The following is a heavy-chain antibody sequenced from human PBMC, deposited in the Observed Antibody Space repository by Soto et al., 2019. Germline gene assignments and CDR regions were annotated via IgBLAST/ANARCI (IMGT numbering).Heavy chain of an antibody. V-gene: IGHV3-48*01. CDR1: GFTFSSYS. Sequence: GGSLRLSCPASGFTFSSYSMNWVPQAPGKGLEWVSYISSSSSTIYYADSVKGRFTISRDNAKNSLYLQMNSLRAEDTAVYYCARYVSGGVFDSWGQGTLVTVSS. CDR3: ARYVSGGVFDS. J-gene: IGHJ4*02. CDR2: ISSSSSTI. D-gene: IGHD3-10*01.